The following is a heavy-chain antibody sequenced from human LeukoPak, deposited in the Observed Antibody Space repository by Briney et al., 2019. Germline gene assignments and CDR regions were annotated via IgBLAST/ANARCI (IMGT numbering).Heavy chain of an antibody. V-gene: IGHV3-48*01. CDR1: GFTFSSYT. J-gene: IGHJ6*03. Sequence: GGSLRLSCAASGFTFSSYTMNWVRQPPGKGLEWVSNIGTSTTTIYYADSVKGRFTISRDNAKNSLYLQMNSLRADDTAVYYCARFAAGGSYYYHMDVWGKGTTVTVSS. CDR2: IGTSTTTI. CDR3: ARFAAGGSYYYHMDV. D-gene: IGHD6-25*01.